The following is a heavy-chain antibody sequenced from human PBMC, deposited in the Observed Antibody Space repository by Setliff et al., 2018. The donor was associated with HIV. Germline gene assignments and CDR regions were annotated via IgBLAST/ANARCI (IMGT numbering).Heavy chain of an antibody. CDR1: GDSVRSSRYY. V-gene: IGHV4-61*02. Sequence: SETLSLTCTVSGDSVRSSRYYWSWIRQPAGMGLEWIGRFDSSGGTDYNPSLKSRVTISKDTSKNQLSLKLTTVTAADTAVYFCAGDYAGSGRPFDYWGQGTLVTVSS. J-gene: IGHJ4*02. CDR3: AGDYAGSGRPFDY. D-gene: IGHD6-19*01. CDR2: FDSSGGT.